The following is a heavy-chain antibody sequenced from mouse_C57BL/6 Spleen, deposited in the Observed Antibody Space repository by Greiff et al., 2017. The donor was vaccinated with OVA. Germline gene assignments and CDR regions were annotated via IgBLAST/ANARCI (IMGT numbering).Heavy chain of an antibody. CDR1: GYTFTDYE. CDR3: TRKKLGRHIDYAMDY. CDR2: IDPETGGT. V-gene: IGHV1-15*01. J-gene: IGHJ4*01. Sequence: QVQLQQSGAELVRPGASVTLSCKASGYTFTDYEMHWVKQTPVHGLEWIGAIDPETGGTAYNQKFKGKAILTADKSSSTAYMELRSLTSEDSAVYYCTRKKLGRHIDYAMDYWGQGTSVTVSS. D-gene: IGHD4-1*01.